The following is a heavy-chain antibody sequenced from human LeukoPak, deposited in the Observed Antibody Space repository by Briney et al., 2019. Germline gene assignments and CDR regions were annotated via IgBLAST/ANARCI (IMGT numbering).Heavy chain of an antibody. CDR2: IYYSGTA. Sequence: SETLSLACTVSGGSINRYYWSWIRQPPGKGLEWLRYIYYSGTANYNPSLKSRVTISVDTSKNQFSLKLSSVTAADTAVYYCARQAEWELLYYFDYWGRGTLVTVSS. V-gene: IGHV4-59*08. CDR1: GGSINRYY. D-gene: IGHD1-26*01. CDR3: ARQAEWELLYYFDY. J-gene: IGHJ4*02.